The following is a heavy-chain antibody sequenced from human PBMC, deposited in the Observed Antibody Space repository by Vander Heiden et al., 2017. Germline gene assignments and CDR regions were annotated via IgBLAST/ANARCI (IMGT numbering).Heavy chain of an antibody. D-gene: IGHD3-16*01. CDR1: GFTFSTYW. CDR3: ARVRGLGWFDS. CDR2: IKQDGSDK. J-gene: IGHJ5*01. Sequence: EVQLVESGGGLVQPGGSLRASCAASGFTFSTYWRGWVRQAPGKGLEWVANIKQDGSDKYHVDSVKGRFTISRDNAENSLHLQMNSLRVEDTAVYYCARVRGLGWFDSWGQGTLVSVSS. V-gene: IGHV3-7*03.